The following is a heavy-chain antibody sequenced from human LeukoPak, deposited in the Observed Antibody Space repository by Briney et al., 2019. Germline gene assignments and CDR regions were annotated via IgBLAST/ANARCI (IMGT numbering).Heavy chain of an antibody. V-gene: IGHV3-53*01. CDR2: IYSGGST. Sequence: GGSLRLSCAASGFTVSSNYMSWVRQAPGKGLEWVSVIYSGGSTYYADSVKGRFTISRDNSKNTLYLQMNSLKTEDTAVYYCTTDYPDDYWGQGTLVTVSS. CDR3: TTDYPDDY. CDR1: GFTVSSNY. J-gene: IGHJ4*02.